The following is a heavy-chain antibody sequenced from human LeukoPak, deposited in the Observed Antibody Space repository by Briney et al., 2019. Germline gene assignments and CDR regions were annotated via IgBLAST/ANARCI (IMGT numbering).Heavy chain of an antibody. CDR1: GYSISNGYY. V-gene: IGHV4-38-2*01. Sequence: SSETLSLTCAVSGYSISNGYYWGWLRPPPGKGLEWIGSIYNSGSTYYDPSLKSRVTISVDTSKNQFSLKPSSVTAADTAVYYCARPSYDSSGYEDAFDIWGQGTMVTVSS. D-gene: IGHD3-22*01. CDR2: IYNSGST. J-gene: IGHJ3*02. CDR3: ARPSYDSSGYEDAFDI.